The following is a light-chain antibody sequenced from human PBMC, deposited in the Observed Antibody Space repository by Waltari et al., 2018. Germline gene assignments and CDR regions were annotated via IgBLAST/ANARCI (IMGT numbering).Light chain of an antibody. CDR3: QQYSTYSPFT. CDR1: QSISSW. V-gene: IGKV1-5*03. CDR2: TAS. Sequence: DIQMPQSPSPLSASVGDRVTITCRASQSISSWLAWYQQKPGKAPTLLIYTASTLQSGVPSRFSGSGSGTEFTLTISSLQPDDFATYYCQQYSTYSPFTFGQGTKLDIK. J-gene: IGKJ2*01.